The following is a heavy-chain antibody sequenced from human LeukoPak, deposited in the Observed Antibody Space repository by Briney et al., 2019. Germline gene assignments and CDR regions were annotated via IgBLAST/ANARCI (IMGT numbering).Heavy chain of an antibody. Sequence: GGSLRLSCAASGVTFSSHWMAWVRLAPGKGLEFVGNIKEDGSVTNYVASVRGRFTMSRDNANNSLCLQMNSLRAEDTAVYYCVRDVGGGYFDYWGQGTLVTISS. J-gene: IGHJ4*02. CDR3: VRDVGGGYFDY. CDR2: IKEDGSVT. V-gene: IGHV3-7*01. CDR1: GVTFSSHW. D-gene: IGHD3-3*01.